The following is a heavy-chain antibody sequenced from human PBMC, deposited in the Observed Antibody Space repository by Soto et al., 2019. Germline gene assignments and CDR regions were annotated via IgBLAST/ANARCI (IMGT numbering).Heavy chain of an antibody. CDR1: GGSISSHY. CDR3: VKGGSAKFDP. D-gene: IGHD1-26*01. CDR2: IYYTGST. V-gene: IGHV4-59*11. Sequence: QVQLQESGPGLVKPSETLSLTCTVSGGSISSHYWSWIRQPPGEGLEWIGYIYYTGSTYNNHSLKSRVTISVAMSKNQFSLKVSSVTASDTAVYYCVKGGSAKFDPWGQGTLVTVSS. J-gene: IGHJ5*02.